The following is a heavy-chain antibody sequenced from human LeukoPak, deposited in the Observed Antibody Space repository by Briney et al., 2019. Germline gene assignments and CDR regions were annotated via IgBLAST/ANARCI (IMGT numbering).Heavy chain of an antibody. CDR1: GGSITSYY. D-gene: IGHD2-2*01. J-gene: IGHJ4*02. Sequence: TSETLSLTCSVSGGSITSYYWSWIRQPPGKGLEWIGFIYYSADANYNPSLKSRVTMSVDTSKNHLSLKLNSVAAADTAVYYCASHSSLGGPLAHFDSWGQGRLVAVSS. V-gene: IGHV4-59*08. CDR3: ASHSSLGGPLAHFDS. CDR2: IYYSADA.